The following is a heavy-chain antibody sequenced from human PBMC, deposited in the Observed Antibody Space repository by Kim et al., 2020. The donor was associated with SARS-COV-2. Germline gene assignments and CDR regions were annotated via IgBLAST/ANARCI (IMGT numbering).Heavy chain of an antibody. J-gene: IGHJ4*02. V-gene: IGHV3-21*01. CDR3: VRGGLMYYFDTSGL. Sequence: PESMKSRFTSSRHNAKNSSYLQMDSLRAEDTAVYYCVRGGLMYYFDTSGLWGQGTLVTVSS. D-gene: IGHD3-22*01.